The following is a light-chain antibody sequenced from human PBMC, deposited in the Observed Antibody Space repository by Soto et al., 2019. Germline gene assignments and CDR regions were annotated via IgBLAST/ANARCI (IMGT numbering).Light chain of an antibody. V-gene: IGKV3-15*01. CDR1: QRVYSN. Sequence: EILRTQSPDTLSVSPWESATLSCRASQRVYSNLAWYQQRPGQAPRLLIYGASARALGIPDRFSGSGSGTEFSFTVTSLQSEDFAVYYCQQYDQWPITFGQGTRLEIK. J-gene: IGKJ5*01. CDR3: QQYDQWPIT. CDR2: GAS.